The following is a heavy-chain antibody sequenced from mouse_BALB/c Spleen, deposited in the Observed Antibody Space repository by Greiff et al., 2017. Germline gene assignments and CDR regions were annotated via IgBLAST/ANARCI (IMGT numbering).Heavy chain of an antibody. CDR2: ISYDGSN. CDR1: GYSITSGYY. V-gene: IGHV3-6*02. J-gene: IGHJ4*01. D-gene: IGHD4-1*02. Sequence: EVQRVESGPGLVKPSQSLSLTCSVTGYSITSGYYWNWIRQFPGNKLEWMGYISYDGSNNYNPSLKNRISITRDTSKNQFFLKLNSVTTEDTATYYCARESPRQLGRGAMDYWGQGTSVTVSS. CDR3: ARESPRQLGRGAMDY.